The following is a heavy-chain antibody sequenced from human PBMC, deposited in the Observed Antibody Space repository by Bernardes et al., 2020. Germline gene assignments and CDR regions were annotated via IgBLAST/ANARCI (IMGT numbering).Heavy chain of an antibody. CDR1: GFTFSSYS. CDR2: ISSSSSTI. D-gene: IGHD2-15*01. J-gene: IGHJ6*02. Sequence: GGSLRLSCAASGFTFSSYSMNWVRQAPGKGLEWVSYISSSSSTIYYADSVKGRFTISRDNAKNSLYLQMNSLRAEDTAVYYCAREFRDCSGGSCFHAYYYGMDVWGQGTTVTVSS. V-gene: IGHV3-48*01. CDR3: AREFRDCSGGSCFHAYYYGMDV.